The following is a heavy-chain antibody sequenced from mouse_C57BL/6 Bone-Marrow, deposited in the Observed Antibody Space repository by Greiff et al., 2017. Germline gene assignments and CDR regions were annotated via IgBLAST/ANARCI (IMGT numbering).Heavy chain of an antibody. V-gene: IGHV5-4*01. J-gene: IGHJ1*03. Sequence: EVQGVESGGGLVKPGGSLKLSCAASGFTFSSYAMSWVRQTPEKRLEWVATISDGGSYTYYPDNVKGRFTISRDNAKNNLYLQMSHLKSEDTAMYYCARERITYLRYFDVWGTGTTVTVSS. D-gene: IGHD1-1*01. CDR1: GFTFSSYA. CDR2: ISDGGSYT. CDR3: ARERITYLRYFDV.